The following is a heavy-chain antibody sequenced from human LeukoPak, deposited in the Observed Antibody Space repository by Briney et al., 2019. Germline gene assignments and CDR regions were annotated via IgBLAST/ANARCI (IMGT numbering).Heavy chain of an antibody. D-gene: IGHD3-22*01. CDR1: GFTFSSYW. V-gene: IGHV3-7*01. CDR2: IKQDGSEK. J-gene: IGHJ4*02. Sequence: PGGSLRLSCAASGFTFSSYWMSWVRQAPGKGLEWVANIKQDGSEKYYVDSVKGRFTISRDNAKNSLYLQMNSLRAEDTAVYYCARDRGGDYYDSSGYFDYWGQGTLVTVSS. CDR3: ARDRGGDYYDSSGYFDY.